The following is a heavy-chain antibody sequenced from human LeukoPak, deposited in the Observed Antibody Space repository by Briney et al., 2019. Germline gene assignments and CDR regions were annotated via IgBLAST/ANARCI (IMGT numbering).Heavy chain of an antibody. D-gene: IGHD6-13*01. Sequence: GGSLRLSCAASGFTFSSYAMSWVRQAPGKGLEWVSAISGRGGSTYYADSVKGRFTISRDNSKNTLYLQMNSLGAEDTAVYYCAKGPLYSSSWDPFGYWGQGTLVTVSS. J-gene: IGHJ4*02. CDR2: ISGRGGST. CDR1: GFTFSSYA. CDR3: AKGPLYSSSWDPFGY. V-gene: IGHV3-23*01.